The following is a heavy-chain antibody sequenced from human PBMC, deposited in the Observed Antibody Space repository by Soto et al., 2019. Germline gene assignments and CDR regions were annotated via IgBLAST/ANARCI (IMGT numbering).Heavy chain of an antibody. CDR1: GGTFSSYA. V-gene: IGHV1-69*12. D-gene: IGHD3-9*01. J-gene: IGHJ3*02. CDR3: AYDRGLVRPLDAFDI. Sequence: QVQLVQSGAEVQKPGSSVKVSCKASGGTFSSYAISWVRQAPGQGLEWMGGIIPIFGTANYAQKLQGRVTITADEFTSTANMELSSLRTEDTAVYDCAYDRGLVRPLDAFDIWGQGTMVTVSS. CDR2: IIPIFGTA.